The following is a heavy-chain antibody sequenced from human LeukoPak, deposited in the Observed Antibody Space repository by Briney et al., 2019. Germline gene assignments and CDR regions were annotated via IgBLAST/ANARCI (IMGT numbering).Heavy chain of an antibody. J-gene: IGHJ6*02. Sequence: PGGYLRLSSAASGFTFSNVRMGWFRQGPGQGLEWVANIKQDRSEKYYVDSVKGRFTMSRDNAKNSLYLQMNSLRAEDTAVFYCARDGRGISAAGSAYGMDVWGQGTTVTVSS. V-gene: IGHV3-7*01. D-gene: IGHD6-13*01. CDR3: ARDGRGISAAGSAYGMDV. CDR2: IKQDRSEK. CDR1: GFTFSNVR.